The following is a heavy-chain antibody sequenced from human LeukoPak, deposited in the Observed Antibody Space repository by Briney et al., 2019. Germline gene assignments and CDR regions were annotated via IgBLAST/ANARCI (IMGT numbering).Heavy chain of an antibody. CDR1: GGSISSGSYY. D-gene: IGHD2-2*01. J-gene: IGHJ5*02. CDR2: IYTSGST. Sequence: SQTLSLTCTVSGGSISSGSYYWSWIRQPAGKGLEWIGRIYTSGSTNYNPSLKSRVTISVDTSKNQFSLKLSSVTAAVTAVYYCARGSRNAFLAPWGQGTLVTVSS. CDR3: ARGSRNAFLAP. V-gene: IGHV4-61*02.